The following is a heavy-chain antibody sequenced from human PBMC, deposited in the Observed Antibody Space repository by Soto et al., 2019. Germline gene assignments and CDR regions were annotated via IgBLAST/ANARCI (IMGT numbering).Heavy chain of an antibody. Sequence: GGSLRLSCAASGFTFDDYAMHWVRQPPGKGLEWVSSISWKSGNLGYAESVKGRFTISRDNAKNSQYLQMKRLRGEDTALYYCAKGASTTVFAFNDYWGQGTLVTVSS. V-gene: IGHV3-9*01. J-gene: IGHJ4*02. CDR2: ISWKSGNL. CDR1: GFTFDDYA. CDR3: AKGASTTVFAFNDY. D-gene: IGHD4-17*01.